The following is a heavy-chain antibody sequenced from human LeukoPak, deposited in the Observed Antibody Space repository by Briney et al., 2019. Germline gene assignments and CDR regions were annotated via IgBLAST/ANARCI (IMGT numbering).Heavy chain of an antibody. CDR3: ARALEGWGYYYMDV. Sequence: GGSLRLSCAASGFTFSSYSMNWVRQAPGKGLEWVSSISSSSSYIYYADSVKGRFTISRDNAKNSLYLQMNSLRAEDTAVYYCARALEGWGYYYMDVWGKGTTVTVSS. CDR2: ISSSSSYI. J-gene: IGHJ6*03. D-gene: IGHD1-26*01. V-gene: IGHV3-21*01. CDR1: GFTFSSYS.